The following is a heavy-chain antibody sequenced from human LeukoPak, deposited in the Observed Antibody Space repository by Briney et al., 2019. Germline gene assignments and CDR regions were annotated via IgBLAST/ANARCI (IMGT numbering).Heavy chain of an antibody. CDR1: GGSISSYY. Sequence: SETLSLTCTVSGGSISSYYWSWIRQPPGKGLEWIGYIYYSGSTNYNPSLKSRVTISVDTSKNQFSLKLSSVTAADTAVYYCARAPAGYDILTGYYYYYMDVWGKGTTVTVSS. CDR3: ARAPAGYDILTGYYYYYMDV. V-gene: IGHV4-59*01. CDR2: IYYSGST. J-gene: IGHJ6*03. D-gene: IGHD3-9*01.